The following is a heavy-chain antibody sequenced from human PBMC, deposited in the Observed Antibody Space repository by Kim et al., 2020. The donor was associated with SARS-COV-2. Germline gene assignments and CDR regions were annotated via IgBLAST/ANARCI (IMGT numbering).Heavy chain of an antibody. Sequence: SETLSPTCTVSGGSISSGDYYWSWIRQPPGKGLEWIGYIYYSGSTYYNPSLKSRVTISVDTSKNQFSLKLSSVTAADTAVYYCVRRDYYYDSSGIPAEYFQHWGQGTLVTVSS. V-gene: IGHV4-30-4*01. CDR2: IYYSGST. CDR1: GGSISSGDYY. J-gene: IGHJ1*01. CDR3: VRRDYYYDSSGIPAEYFQH. D-gene: IGHD3-22*01.